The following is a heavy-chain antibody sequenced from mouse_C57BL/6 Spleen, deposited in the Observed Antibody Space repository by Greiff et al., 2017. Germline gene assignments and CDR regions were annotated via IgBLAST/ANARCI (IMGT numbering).Heavy chain of an antibody. D-gene: IGHD2-10*02. CDR2: ISYDGSN. CDR1: GYSITSGYY. CDR3: AREGYGNYLDY. V-gene: IGHV3-6*01. Sequence: EVKLVESGPGLVKPSQSLSLTCSVTGYSITSGYYWNWIRQFPGNKLEWMGYISYDGSNNYNPSLKNRISITRDTSKNQFFLKLNSVTTEDTATYYCAREGYGNYLDYWGQGTTLTVSS. J-gene: IGHJ2*01.